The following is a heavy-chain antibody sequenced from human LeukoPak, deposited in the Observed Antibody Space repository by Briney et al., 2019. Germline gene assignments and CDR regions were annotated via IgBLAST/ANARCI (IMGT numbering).Heavy chain of an antibody. CDR1: GFTFRSYN. Sequence: GGSLRLSCAASGFTFRSYNMNWVRQAPGKGLEWVSSISSSSSYIYYADSVKGRFTISRDDAKNSLYLQMNSLRAEDTAVYYCARERQSCGGDCSDHWGQGTLVTVSS. V-gene: IGHV3-21*01. CDR2: ISSSSSYI. D-gene: IGHD2-21*01. J-gene: IGHJ4*02. CDR3: ARERQSCGGDCSDH.